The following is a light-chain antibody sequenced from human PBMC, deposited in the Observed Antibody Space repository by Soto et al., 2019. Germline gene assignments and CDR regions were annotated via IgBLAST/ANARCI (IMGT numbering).Light chain of an antibody. CDR3: QQYGSSPGT. Sequence: EIVLTQSPGTLSLSPGERATLSCRASQSVSSSYLAWYQQKPGQAPRLLIYGASSRDTGIPDRFSGSGSGTDFTLTISSLETEDFAVYYCQQYGSSPGTFGQGTKLEIK. V-gene: IGKV3-20*01. J-gene: IGKJ2*01. CDR2: GAS. CDR1: QSVSSSY.